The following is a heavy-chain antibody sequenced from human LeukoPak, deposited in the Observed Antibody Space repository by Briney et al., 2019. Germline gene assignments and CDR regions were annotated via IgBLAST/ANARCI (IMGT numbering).Heavy chain of an antibody. Sequence: GGSLRLSCAASGFTLSSYAMSWVRQAPGKGLEWVSAISDTGNTYHADSVKGRFTISRDNSKNTLYVQMNSLRAEDTAVYYCARGSYSSSWKTFDYWSQGTLVTVSS. J-gene: IGHJ4*02. CDR2: ISDTGNT. V-gene: IGHV3-23*01. D-gene: IGHD6-13*01. CDR1: GFTLSSYA. CDR3: ARGSYSSSWKTFDY.